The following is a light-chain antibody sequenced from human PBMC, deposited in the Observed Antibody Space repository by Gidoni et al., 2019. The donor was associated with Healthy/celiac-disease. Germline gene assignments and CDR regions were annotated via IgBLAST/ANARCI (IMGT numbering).Light chain of an antibody. CDR3: QQRSNWLWT. Sequence: EIVLTQSPATLSLSPGERATLSCRASQSVSSYLAWYQQKPGQAPRLLIYDASNRATGIPARFSGSGSGTDFTLPISSLEPEYFAVYYCQQRSNWLWTFGQGTKVEIK. J-gene: IGKJ1*01. V-gene: IGKV3-11*01. CDR2: DAS. CDR1: QSVSSY.